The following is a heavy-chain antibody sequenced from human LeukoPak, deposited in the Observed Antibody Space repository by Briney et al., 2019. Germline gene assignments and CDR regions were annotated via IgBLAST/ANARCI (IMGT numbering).Heavy chain of an antibody. CDR1: GGSFSGYY. CDR3: ARLGRRFYNMDV. D-gene: IGHD1-1*01. V-gene: IGHV4-34*01. CDR2: INHSGST. Sequence: SETLSLTCAVYGGSFSGYYWSWIRQPPGKGLEWIGEINHSGSTNYNPSLKSRVTISVDTSKNQFSLKLISVTAADTAVYYCARLGRRFYNMDVWGQGTTVTVSS. J-gene: IGHJ6*02.